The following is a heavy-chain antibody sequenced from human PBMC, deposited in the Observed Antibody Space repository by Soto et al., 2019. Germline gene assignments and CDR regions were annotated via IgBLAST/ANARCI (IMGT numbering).Heavy chain of an antibody. V-gene: IGHV1-69*08. CDR2: IIPILGIA. Sequence: QVQLVQSGAEVKKPGSSVKVSCKASGGTFSSYTISWVRQAPGQGLEWMGRIIPILGIANYAQKFQGRVTSTADKSTSTAYMELSSLRSEDTAVYYCARDVTGGSYFDYWGQGTLVTVSS. J-gene: IGHJ4*02. CDR3: ARDVTGGSYFDY. CDR1: GGTFSSYT. D-gene: IGHD7-27*01.